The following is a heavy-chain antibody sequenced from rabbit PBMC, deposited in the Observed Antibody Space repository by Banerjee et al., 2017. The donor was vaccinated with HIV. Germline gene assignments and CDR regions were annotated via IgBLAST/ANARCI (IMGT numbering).Heavy chain of an antibody. CDR3: ARDGTTYGDGGYDAGFNL. CDR1: GFSFSSSYC. CDR2: IYADYGST. Sequence: QEQLVESGGGLVQPEGSLTLTCTASGFSFSSSYCICWVRQAPGKGLEWIACIYADYGSTDYASWAKGRFTISKTSSTTVTLQMTSLTAADTATYFCARDGTTYGDGGYDAGFNLWGPGTLVTVS. J-gene: IGHJ4*01. V-gene: IGHV1S45*01. D-gene: IGHD2-1*01.